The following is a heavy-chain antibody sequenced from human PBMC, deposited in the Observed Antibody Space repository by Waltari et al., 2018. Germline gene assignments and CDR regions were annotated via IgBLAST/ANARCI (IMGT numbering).Heavy chain of an antibody. CDR3: ARDRVRGLYLDT. CDR2: VLGSGRT. Sequence: QLQLQESGPGLVKPSGTLSLLCAVSGDPMNYWWSWVRQPPGKGLEWIGQVLGSGRTNYNPSFASRVTISLDTSTHQFALKMTSATAADTALYYCARDRVRGLYLDTWGQGILVTVSP. V-gene: IGHV4-4*02. CDR1: GDPMNYW. J-gene: IGHJ4*02.